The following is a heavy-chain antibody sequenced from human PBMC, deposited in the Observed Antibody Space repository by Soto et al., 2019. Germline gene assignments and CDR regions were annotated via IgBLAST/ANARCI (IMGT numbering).Heavy chain of an antibody. D-gene: IGHD1-26*01. CDR1: GFSLSNARMG. CDR3: ARILEGRVVGATSWFDP. Sequence: QVTLKESGPVLVKPTETLTLTCTVSGFSLSNARMGVSWIRQPPGKALEWLAHIFSNDEKSYSTSLKSRLTTSKDTSKRQVVLTMTNMDPVDTATYYCARILEGRVVGATSWFDPWGQGTLVTVSS. CDR2: IFSNDEK. V-gene: IGHV2-26*01. J-gene: IGHJ5*02.